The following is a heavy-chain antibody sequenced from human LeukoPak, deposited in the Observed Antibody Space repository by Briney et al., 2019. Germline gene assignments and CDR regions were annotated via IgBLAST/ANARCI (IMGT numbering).Heavy chain of an antibody. J-gene: IGHJ3*02. Sequence: SETLSLTCTVSGGSISSYYWSWIRQPPGKGLEWIGYIYYSGSTNYNPSLKSRVTISVDTSKNQFSLKLSSVTAADTAVYYCARLGSSGWYDAFDIWGQGTMVTVSS. CDR1: GGSISSYY. V-gene: IGHV4-59*08. CDR2: IYYSGST. D-gene: IGHD6-19*01. CDR3: ARLGSSGWYDAFDI.